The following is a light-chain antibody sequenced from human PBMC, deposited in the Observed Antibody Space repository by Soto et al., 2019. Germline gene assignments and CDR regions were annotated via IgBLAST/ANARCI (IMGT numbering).Light chain of an antibody. CDR2: KAS. J-gene: IGKJ1*01. Sequence: DIQMTQSPSTLPASVGDRVTITCRASQSISTWLAWYQQKPGKAPNLLIYKASYLASGVPSRFSGGGSGTEFTLTISSLQPDDFATYYCQQYSTYTPRTFGQGTKVDIK. CDR1: QSISTW. CDR3: QQYSTYTPRT. V-gene: IGKV1-5*03.